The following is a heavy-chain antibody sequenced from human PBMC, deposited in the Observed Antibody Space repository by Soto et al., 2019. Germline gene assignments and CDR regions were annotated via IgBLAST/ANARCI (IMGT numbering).Heavy chain of an antibody. D-gene: IGHD3-9*01. CDR1: GYSISSDYY. CDR3: ARLPPVRYFDY. CDR2: IYHSGST. V-gene: IGHV4-38-2*01. J-gene: IGHJ4*02. Sequence: LSLTCAVSGYSISSDYYWGWIRQPPGKGLEWIGSIYHSGSTYYNPSLKSRVTISVDTSKNQFSLKVTSVTAADTAVYYCARLPPVRYFDYWGQGTLVTVSS.